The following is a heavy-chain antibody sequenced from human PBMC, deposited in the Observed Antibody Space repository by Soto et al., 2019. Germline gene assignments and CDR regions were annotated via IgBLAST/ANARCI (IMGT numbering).Heavy chain of an antibody. J-gene: IGHJ5*02. CDR2: ISGSGGST. D-gene: IGHD6-13*01. CDR3: AKDHNSSSWFHTRPLNWFDP. CDR1: GFTFSSYA. Sequence: GGSLRLSCAASGFTFSSYAMHWVRQAPGKGLEWVAAISGSGGSTYYADSVKGRFTISRDNSKNTLYLQMNSLRAEDTAVYYCAKDHNSSSWFHTRPLNWFDPWGQGTLVTVSS. V-gene: IGHV3-23*01.